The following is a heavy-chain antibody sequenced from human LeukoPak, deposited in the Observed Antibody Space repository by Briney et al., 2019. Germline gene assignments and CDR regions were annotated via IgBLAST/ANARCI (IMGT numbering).Heavy chain of an antibody. CDR2: INSDGSST. Sequence: PGGSLRLSCAASGFTFSSYWMHWVRQAPGKGLVWVSRINSDGSSTSYADSVKGRFTISRDNAKNSLYLQMNSLRAEDTALYYCAKASGWNYYYGMDVWGQGTTVTVSS. CDR3: AKASGWNYYYGMDV. J-gene: IGHJ6*02. V-gene: IGHV3-74*01. CDR1: GFTFSSYW. D-gene: IGHD6-19*01.